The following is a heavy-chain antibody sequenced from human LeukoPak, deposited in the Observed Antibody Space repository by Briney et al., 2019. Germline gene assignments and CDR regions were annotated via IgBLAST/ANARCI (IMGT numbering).Heavy chain of an antibody. D-gene: IGHD3-22*01. J-gene: IGHJ4*02. CDR1: GGTFYSYG. Sequence: SVKVSCKSFGGTFYSYGINWVRQAPGQGLEWMGMITPIFGTTNYAKTLQGRVTITTDESMTTAYMELSGLKSGDTAVYYCARVVVSSGYYSDYWGQGTQVTVSS. CDR3: ARVVVSSGYYSDY. CDR2: ITPIFGTT. V-gene: IGHV1-69*05.